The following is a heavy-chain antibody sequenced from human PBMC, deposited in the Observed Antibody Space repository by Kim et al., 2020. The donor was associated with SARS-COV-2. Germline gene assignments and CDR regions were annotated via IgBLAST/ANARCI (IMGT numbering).Heavy chain of an antibody. Sequence: FQGRVTITADESTSTAYMELSSLRSEDTAVYYCARAYYYDSSGYHYGMDVWGQGTTVTVSS. CDR3: ARAYYYDSSGYHYGMDV. D-gene: IGHD3-22*01. V-gene: IGHV1-69*01. J-gene: IGHJ6*02.